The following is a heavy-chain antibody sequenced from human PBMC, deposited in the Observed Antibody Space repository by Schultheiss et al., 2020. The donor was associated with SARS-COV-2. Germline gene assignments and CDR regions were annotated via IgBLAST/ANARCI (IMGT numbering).Heavy chain of an antibody. D-gene: IGHD3-22*01. Sequence: GGSLRLSCTASGFTFGDYAMSWFRQAPGKGLEWVGFIRSKAYGGTTEYAASVKGRFTISRDDSKSIAYLQMNSLKTEDTAVYYCTRGRITMKRIVGDAFDIWGQGTTVTVSS. CDR2: IRSKAYGGTT. J-gene: IGHJ3*02. V-gene: IGHV3-49*03. CDR3: TRGRITMKRIVGDAFDI. CDR1: GFTFGDYA.